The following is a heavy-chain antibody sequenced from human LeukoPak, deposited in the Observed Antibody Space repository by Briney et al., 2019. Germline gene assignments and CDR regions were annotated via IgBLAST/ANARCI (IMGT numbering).Heavy chain of an antibody. Sequence: GGSLRLSCAASGFTVRSNYVSWVRQAPGKGPEWVSVVFSGGNTDYAYSVRGRFTISRDNSKNIVYLQMNSLRAEDTAMYYCARESLAGYRIFESWGQGTLVIVSS. J-gene: IGHJ4*02. CDR3: ARESLAGYRIFES. CDR1: GFTVRSNY. V-gene: IGHV3-66*01. D-gene: IGHD5-12*01. CDR2: VFSGGNT.